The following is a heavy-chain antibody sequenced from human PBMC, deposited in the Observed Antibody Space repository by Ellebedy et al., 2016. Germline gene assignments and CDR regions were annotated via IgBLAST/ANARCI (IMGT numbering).Heavy chain of an antibody. Sequence: GESLKISCGGFGFTFRNSWMTWVRQTPGKGLAWVASIKQDGSQKDYEDSVKGRFSISRDNAKGLMYLQMTRLRVEDSAVYYCGAGGGWLSDYWGQGTLVTVSS. D-gene: IGHD6-19*01. J-gene: IGHJ4*02. CDR1: GFTFRNSW. CDR2: IKQDGSQK. V-gene: IGHV3-7*01. CDR3: GAGGGWLSDY.